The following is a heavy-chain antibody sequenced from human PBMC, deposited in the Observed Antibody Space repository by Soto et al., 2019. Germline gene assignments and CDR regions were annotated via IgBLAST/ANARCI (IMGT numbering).Heavy chain of an antibody. CDR1: GFTFSNYA. D-gene: IGHD6-13*01. CDR2: ISGSGGST. V-gene: IGHV3-23*01. J-gene: IGHJ4*02. Sequence: GGSLRLSCAASGFTFSNYAVTWVRQAPGKGLEWVSTISGSGGSTYYADSVEGRFTISRDNSKNTLYLQMNSLRAEDTAVYYCAKDQGSSWYEIDDSGQGTLVTVSS. CDR3: AKDQGSSWYEIDD.